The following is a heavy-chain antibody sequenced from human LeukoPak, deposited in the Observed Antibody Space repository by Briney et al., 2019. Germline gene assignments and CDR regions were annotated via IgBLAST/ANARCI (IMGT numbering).Heavy chain of an antibody. CDR2: IYHSGST. D-gene: IGHD3-10*01. CDR3: ARESNYYGSGTGWFDP. V-gene: IGHV4-4*02. J-gene: IGHJ5*02. Sequence: SETLSLTCAVSGGSISSSNWWSWVRQPPGKGLEWIGEIYHSGSTNYNPSLKSRVTISVDTSKNQLSLKLSSVTAADTAVYYCARESNYYGSGTGWFDPWGQGTLVTVSS. CDR1: GGSISSSNW.